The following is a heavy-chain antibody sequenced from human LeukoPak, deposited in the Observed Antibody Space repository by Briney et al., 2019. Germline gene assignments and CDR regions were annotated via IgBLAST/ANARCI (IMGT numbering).Heavy chain of an antibody. CDR1: GYTFTSYY. J-gene: IGHJ6*03. D-gene: IGHD2-2*01. CDR3: ARDRRGVVVPAALYYYYMDV. V-gene: IGHV1-46*01. Sequence: ASVKVSFKASGYTFTSYYMHWVRQAPGQGLEWMGIINPSGGSTSYAQKFQGRVTMTRDMSTSTVYMELSSLRSEDTAVYYCARDRRGVVVPAALYYYYMDVWGKGTTVTVSS. CDR2: INPSGGST.